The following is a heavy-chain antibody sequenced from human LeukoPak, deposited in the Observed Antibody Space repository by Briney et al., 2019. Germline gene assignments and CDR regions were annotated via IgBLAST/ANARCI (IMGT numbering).Heavy chain of an antibody. V-gene: IGHV4-34*01. CDR3: ARGTVAGYMDV. Sequence: PSETLSLTCAVYGGSFSPYYWSWIRQSPDKGLEWIGEINHSRSTNYNPSLKSRVTISVDTSKNQFSLKLSSVTAADTAVYYCARGTVAGYMDVWGKGTTVTVSS. D-gene: IGHD6-19*01. CDR1: GGSFSPYY. J-gene: IGHJ6*03. CDR2: INHSRST.